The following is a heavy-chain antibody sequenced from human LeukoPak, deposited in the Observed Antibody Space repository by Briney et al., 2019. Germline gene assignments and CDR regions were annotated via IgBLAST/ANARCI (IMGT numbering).Heavy chain of an antibody. D-gene: IGHD5-24*01. J-gene: IGHJ4*02. Sequence: GESLKISCAASGFTFTNYAMSWVRQPPGKGLEWVSGISASVGATYYAASVQGRFTISRDNYKNTVYLQMNSLRAEDTAVYYCAKKRSGYNYESVDYWGQGTLVTVSS. V-gene: IGHV3-23*01. CDR2: ISASVGAT. CDR3: AKKRSGYNYESVDY. CDR1: GFTFTNYA.